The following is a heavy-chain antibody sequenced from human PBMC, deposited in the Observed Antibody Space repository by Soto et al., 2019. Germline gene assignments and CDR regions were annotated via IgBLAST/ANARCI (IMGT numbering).Heavy chain of an antibody. V-gene: IGHV3-23*01. D-gene: IGHD6-19*01. Sequence: EVQLLESGGGLVQPGGSLRLSCAASGFTFSSYAMSWVRQAPGKGLEWVSAISGRGGSTYYADSVKGRFTISRDNSNNTLYLQMNSLRAEDTAVYYCAKTRIAVAGTGDYFDYWGQGTLVTGSS. J-gene: IGHJ4*02. CDR2: ISGRGGST. CDR1: GFTFSSYA. CDR3: AKTRIAVAGTGDYFDY.